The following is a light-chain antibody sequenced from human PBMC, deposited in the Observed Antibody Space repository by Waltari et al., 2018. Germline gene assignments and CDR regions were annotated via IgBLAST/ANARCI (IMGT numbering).Light chain of an antibody. CDR2: ANT. CDR3: QSYDVTLRYV. CDR1: SNIGAHLD. J-gene: IGLJ1*01. V-gene: IGLV1-40*01. Sequence: QSMLTQPPSVSGAPGQRVTISCSNIGAHLDVHWYQQLPGSAPKLLIYANTNRPSRVPDRFSGSKSGTSASLAITGLQAEDEADYYCQSYDVTLRYVFGPGTKVTVL.